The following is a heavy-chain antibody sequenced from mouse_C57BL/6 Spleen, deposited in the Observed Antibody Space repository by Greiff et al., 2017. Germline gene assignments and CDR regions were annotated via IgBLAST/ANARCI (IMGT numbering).Heavy chain of an antibody. CDR1: GFSLTSYG. Sequence: VKLMESGPGLVQPSQSLSITCTVSGFSLTSYGVHWVRQSPGKGLEWLGVIGSGGSTDYNAAFISRLSISKDNSKSQVFFKMNSLQADDTAIYYCARNYEELSSNFDYWGQGTTLTVSS. CDR2: IGSGGST. J-gene: IGHJ2*01. CDR3: ARNYEELSSNFDY. V-gene: IGHV2-2*01. D-gene: IGHD1-3*01.